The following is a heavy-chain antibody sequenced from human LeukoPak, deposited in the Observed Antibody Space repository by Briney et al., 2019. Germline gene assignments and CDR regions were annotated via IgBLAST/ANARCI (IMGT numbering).Heavy chain of an antibody. CDR2: INPNSGGT. J-gene: IGHJ6*03. V-gene: IGHV1-2*02. D-gene: IGHD2-2*01. CDR3: ARANGGGVVVVPAANYYYMDV. Sequence: ASVTVSCKASGGTFSSYAISWVRQAPGQGLEWMGWINPNSGGTNYAQKFQGRVTMTRDTSISTAYMELSRLRSDDTAVYYCARANGGGVVVVPAANYYYMDVWGKGTTVTVSS. CDR1: GGTFSSYA.